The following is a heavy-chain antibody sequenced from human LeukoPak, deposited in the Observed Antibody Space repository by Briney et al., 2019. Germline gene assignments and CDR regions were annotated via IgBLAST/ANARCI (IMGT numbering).Heavy chain of an antibody. D-gene: IGHD4-17*01. CDR3: AITYGDYWNWFNP. CDR2: INPNTGGT. J-gene: IGHJ5*02. Sequence: ASVKVSCKASGYTFTSYGISWVRQAPGQGLEWMGWINPNTGGTNYAQKFQDRITLTRDTSITTAYMELSRLRSDDTALYYCAITYGDYWNWFNPWGQGTLVTVSS. V-gene: IGHV1-2*02. CDR1: GYTFTSYG.